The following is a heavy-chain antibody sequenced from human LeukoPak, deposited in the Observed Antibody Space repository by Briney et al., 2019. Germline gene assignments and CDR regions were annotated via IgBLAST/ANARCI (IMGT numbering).Heavy chain of an antibody. J-gene: IGHJ4*02. Sequence: SETLSLTCTVSGGSISSGGYYWSWIRQPPGKGLEWIGYIYHSGSTYYNPSLKSRVTISVDRSKNQFSLKLSSVTAADTAVYYCAREVRDGYNYFDYWGQGTLVTVSS. V-gene: IGHV4-30-2*01. CDR3: AREVRDGYNYFDY. D-gene: IGHD5-24*01. CDR2: IYHSGST. CDR1: GGSISSGGYY.